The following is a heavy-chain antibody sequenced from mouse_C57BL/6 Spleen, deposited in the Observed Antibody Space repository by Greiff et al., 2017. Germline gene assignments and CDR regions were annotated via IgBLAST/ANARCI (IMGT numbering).Heavy chain of an antibody. J-gene: IGHJ4*01. V-gene: IGHV1-64*01. Sequence: QVQLQQPGAELVKPGASVKLSCKASGYTFTSYWMHWVKQRPGQGLEWIGMIHPNSGSTNYNEKFKSKATLTVDKSSSTAYMQLSSLTSEDSAVYYCARGIYYDYVYAMDYWGQGTSVTVSS. D-gene: IGHD2-4*01. CDR3: ARGIYYDYVYAMDY. CDR2: IHPNSGST. CDR1: GYTFTSYW.